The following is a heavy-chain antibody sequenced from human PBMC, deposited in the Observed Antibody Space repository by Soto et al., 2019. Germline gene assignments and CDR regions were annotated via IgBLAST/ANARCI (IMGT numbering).Heavy chain of an antibody. CDR1: GFTVSSNY. V-gene: IGHV3-53*01. CDR3: ASRVDTDMDPYYYDYYGMDV. D-gene: IGHD5-18*01. Sequence: GGSLRLSCAASGFTVSSNYMSWVRQAPGKGLEWVSVIYSGGSTYYADSVKGRFTISRDNSKNTLYLQMNSLRAEDTAVYYCASRVDTDMDPYYYDYYGMDVWGQGTTVNVSS. J-gene: IGHJ6*02. CDR2: IYSGGST.